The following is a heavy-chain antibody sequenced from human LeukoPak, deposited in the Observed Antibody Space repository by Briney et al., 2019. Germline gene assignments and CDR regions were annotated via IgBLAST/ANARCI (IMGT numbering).Heavy chain of an antibody. D-gene: IGHD3-9*01. J-gene: IGHJ4*02. CDR1: GGSCSSYY. CDR3: ARGPPLSPDYDISTGYYNFDY. Sequence: SETLSLTCAVYGGSCSSYYWSWIRQPPGKGLEWIGEINYSGSTKYNPSLESRVTISVDTSKNHFSLMLTSLTAADTAVYYCARGPPLSPDYDISTGYYNFDYWGQGTLVTVSS. V-gene: IGHV4-34*01. CDR2: INYSGST.